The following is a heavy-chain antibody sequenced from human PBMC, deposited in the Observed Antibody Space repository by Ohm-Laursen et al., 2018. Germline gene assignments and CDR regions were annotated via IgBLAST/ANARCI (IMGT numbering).Heavy chain of an antibody. J-gene: IGHJ5*02. CDR1: GFTVSSNY. Sequence: SLRLSCAAPGFTVSSNYMSWVRQAPGKGLEWVSVIYSGGSTYYADSVKGRFTISRDNSKNTLYLQMNSLRAEDTAVYYCARGGNHLTFDPWGQGTLVTVSS. V-gene: IGHV3-53*01. D-gene: IGHD1-14*01. CDR2: IYSGGST. CDR3: ARGGNHLTFDP.